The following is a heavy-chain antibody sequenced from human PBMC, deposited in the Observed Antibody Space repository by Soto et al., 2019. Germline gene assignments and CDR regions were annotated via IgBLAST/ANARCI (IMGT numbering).Heavy chain of an antibody. J-gene: IGHJ6*02. V-gene: IGHV3-23*01. CDR3: AKGGSGSYEYYYYYGMDV. D-gene: IGHD1-26*01. CDR2: ISGSGGSK. CDR1: GFTFSSYA. Sequence: RGSLRLSCAASGFTFSSYAMSWVRQAPGKGLEWVSAISGSGGSKYYADSVKGRFTISRDNSKNTLYLQMNSLRAEDTAVYYCAKGGSGSYEYYYYYGMDVWGQGTTVTVSS.